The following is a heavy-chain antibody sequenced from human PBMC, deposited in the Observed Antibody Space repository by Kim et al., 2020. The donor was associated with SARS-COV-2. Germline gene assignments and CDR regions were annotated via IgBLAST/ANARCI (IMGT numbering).Heavy chain of an antibody. CDR3: AVVAAAGTVGWFDP. J-gene: IGHJ5*02. D-gene: IGHD6-13*01. Sequence: PSLKSGVTISVHTSKNQFSQKLSSVTAADTAVYYCAVVAAAGTVGWFDPWGQGTLVTVSS. V-gene: IGHV4-31*02.